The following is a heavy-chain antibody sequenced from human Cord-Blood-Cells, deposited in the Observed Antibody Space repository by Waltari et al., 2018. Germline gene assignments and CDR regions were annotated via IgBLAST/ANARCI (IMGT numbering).Heavy chain of an antibody. Sequence: EVQLVEPGGGWLQPGGSLRLSCAASGFTVSSNYMNWVRQATGKGLEWVSVIYSGGSTYYADSVKGRFTISRDNSKNTLYLQMNSLRAEDTAVYYCARSKLDWYFDLWGRGTLVTVSS. J-gene: IGHJ2*01. CDR2: IYSGGST. V-gene: IGHV3-53*01. CDR3: ARSKLDWYFDL. CDR1: GFTVSSNY. D-gene: IGHD1-1*01.